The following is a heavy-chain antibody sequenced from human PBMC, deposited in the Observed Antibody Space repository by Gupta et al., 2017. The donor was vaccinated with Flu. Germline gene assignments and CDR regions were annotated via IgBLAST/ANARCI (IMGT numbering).Heavy chain of an antibody. CDR2: INHSGST. Sequence: QVQLQQWGAGLLKPSETLSLTCAVYGGSFSGYYWSWIRQPPGKGLEWIGEINHSGSTNYNPSLKSRVTISVDTSKNQFSLKLSSVTAADTAVYYCARGDYYGSGSYSSYFDYWGQGTLVTVSS. CDR1: GGSFSGYY. CDR3: ARGDYYGSGSYSSYFDY. V-gene: IGHV4-34*01. D-gene: IGHD3-10*01. J-gene: IGHJ4*02.